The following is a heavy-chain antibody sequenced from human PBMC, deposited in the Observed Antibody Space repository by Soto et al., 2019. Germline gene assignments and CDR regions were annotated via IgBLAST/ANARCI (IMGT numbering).Heavy chain of an antibody. CDR3: VREGDCSGGSFSIFDY. J-gene: IGHJ4*02. V-gene: IGHV3-30-3*01. CDR1: GFAFSHYP. Sequence: QVQLVESGGGVVQPGKSLRLSCAASGFAFSHYPVHWVRQAPGKGLEWVAVISYDGSNKYYEDSVKGRFTIFRDNSKNTLYLQMNSLRDADTAVYYCVREGDCSGGSFSIFDYWGQGNLVTVSS. D-gene: IGHD2-15*01. CDR2: ISYDGSNK.